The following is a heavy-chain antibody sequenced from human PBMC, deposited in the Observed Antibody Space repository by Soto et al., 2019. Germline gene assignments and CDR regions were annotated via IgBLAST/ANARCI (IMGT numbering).Heavy chain of an antibody. D-gene: IGHD6-19*01. CDR1: GFTFSSYA. V-gene: IGHV3-23*01. CDR2: ISGSGGST. CDR3: ANLFSPVAVAGGSDY. J-gene: IGHJ4*02. Sequence: GESLKISCAASGFTFSSYAMSWVRQAPGKGLEWVSAISGSGGSTYYADSVKGRFTISRDNSKNTLYLQMNSLRAEDTAVYYCANLFSPVAVAGGSDYWGQGTLVTVSS.